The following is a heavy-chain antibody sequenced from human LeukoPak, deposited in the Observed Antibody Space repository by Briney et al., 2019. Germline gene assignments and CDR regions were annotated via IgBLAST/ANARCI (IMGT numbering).Heavy chain of an antibody. D-gene: IGHD6-19*01. CDR1: GFIFTNYA. V-gene: IGHV3-23*01. CDR2: VVGGGHTT. CDR3: AKARLSTGWAYNDY. Sequence: GGSLRLSCAASGFIFTNYAMSWVRQAPGKGLEWVSAVVGGGHTTFYADSVKGRFTISGDNSKNTVYLQMNSLRGEDTAVYYCAKARLSTGWAYNDYWGQGTPVTVSS. J-gene: IGHJ4*02.